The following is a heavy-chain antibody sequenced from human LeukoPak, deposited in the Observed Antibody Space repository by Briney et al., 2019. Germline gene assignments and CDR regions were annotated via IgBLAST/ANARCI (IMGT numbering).Heavy chain of an antibody. V-gene: IGHV4-34*01. CDR3: ARRYYYNLGSFPFDF. CDR2: IHNSGTT. CDR1: GGPFSGYF. J-gene: IGHJ4*02. Sequence: SQTLSPTCAVSGGPFSGYFWSWIRQSSGKGLEWIGEIHNSGTTNYNPSLNSRVTISEDTSKNQFYLNLSSVTAADTAVYYCARRYYYNLGSFPFDFWGQGTLVTVSS. D-gene: IGHD3-10*01.